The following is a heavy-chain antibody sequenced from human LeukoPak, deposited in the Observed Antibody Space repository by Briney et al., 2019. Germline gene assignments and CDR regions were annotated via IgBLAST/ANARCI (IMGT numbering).Heavy chain of an antibody. CDR3: ARGRPYSGGYHLDY. CDR1: GDSTSSDRYY. Sequence: SQTLSLTCTVSGDSTSSDRYYGGWVRQPPGKGLEWIGNIYYSGSTYYNPSLKSRVTMSVDTSKNQFFLKLNSVTAADTAVYYCARGRPYSGGYHLDYWGQGTLVTVSA. V-gene: IGHV4-39*02. CDR2: IYYSGST. D-gene: IGHD1-26*01. J-gene: IGHJ4*02.